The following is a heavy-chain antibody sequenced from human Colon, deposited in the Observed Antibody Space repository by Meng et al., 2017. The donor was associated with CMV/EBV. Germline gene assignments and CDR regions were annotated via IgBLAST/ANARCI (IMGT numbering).Heavy chain of an antibody. J-gene: IGHJ5*02. CDR3: TRDSNDYSDYAHWFDA. D-gene: IGHD4-11*01. V-gene: IGHV3-21*06. CDR1: GFTLNSYG. Sequence: ESLKISCAASGFTLNSYGMNWVRQAPGKGLEWVASISTISGFMYYPDSVRGRFTISRNNAKNSVYLQMNSLRAEDTAVYYCTRDSNDYSDYAHWFDAWGQGTLVTVSS. CDR2: ISTISGFM.